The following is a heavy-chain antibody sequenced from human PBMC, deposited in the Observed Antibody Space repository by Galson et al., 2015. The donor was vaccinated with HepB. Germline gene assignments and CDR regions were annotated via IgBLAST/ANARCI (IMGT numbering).Heavy chain of an antibody. Sequence: SVKVSCKASGYTFTSYYMHWVRQAPGQGLEWMGIINPSGGSTSYAQKFQGRVTMTRDTSTSTVYMELSSLRSEDTAVYYCARDKAANCGGDCLYYYYGMDVWGQGTTVTVSS. CDR3: ARDKAANCGGDCLYYYYGMDV. D-gene: IGHD2-21*02. V-gene: IGHV1-46*01. J-gene: IGHJ6*02. CDR2: INPSGGST. CDR1: GYTFTSYY.